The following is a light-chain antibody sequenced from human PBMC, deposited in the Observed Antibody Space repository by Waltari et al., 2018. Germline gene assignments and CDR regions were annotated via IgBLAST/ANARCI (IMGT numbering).Light chain of an antibody. CDR1: TPHLRSTD. V-gene: IGLV1-47*01. Sequence: QSVLTQPPSASETPGQRAIIPCSGTTPHLRSTDLYWYQQLPGTAPKLLIYRNNRRPSGVPDRFSASKSGTSASLAISGLRSEDEAVYYCASWDDSHYVFGTGTKVTVL. CDR2: RNN. J-gene: IGLJ1*01. CDR3: ASWDDSHYV.